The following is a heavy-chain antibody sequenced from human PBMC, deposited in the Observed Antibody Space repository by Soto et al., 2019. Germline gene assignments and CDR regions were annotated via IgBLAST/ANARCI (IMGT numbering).Heavy chain of an antibody. V-gene: IGHV4-59*01. CDR3: ARDLAELYCSGGSCYGWFDP. D-gene: IGHD2-15*01. CDR2: IYYSGST. J-gene: IGHJ5*02. CDR1: GGSISSYY. Sequence: SETLSLTCTVSGGSISSYYWSWIRQPPGKGLEWIGYIYYSGSTNYNPSLKSRVTISVDTSKNQFSLKLSSVTAADTAVYYCARDLAELYCSGGSCYGWFDPWGQGTLVTVSS.